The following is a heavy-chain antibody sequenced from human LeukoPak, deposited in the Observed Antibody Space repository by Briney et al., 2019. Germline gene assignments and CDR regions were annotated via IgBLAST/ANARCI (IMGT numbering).Heavy chain of an antibody. D-gene: IGHD5-18*01. CDR1: GFTFSSYA. CDR2: ISYDGSNK. J-gene: IGHJ4*02. Sequence: PGRSLRLSCAASGFTFSSYAMHWVRQAPGKGLEWVAVISYDGSNKYYADSVKGRFTISSDNSKNTLYLQMNSLRAEDTAVYYCARDLASGYSYGWLDYWGQGTLVTVSS. V-gene: IGHV3-30-3*01. CDR3: ARDLASGYSYGWLDY.